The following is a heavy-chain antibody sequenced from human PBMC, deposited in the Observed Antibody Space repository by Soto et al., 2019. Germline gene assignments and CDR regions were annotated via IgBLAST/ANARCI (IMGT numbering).Heavy chain of an antibody. J-gene: IGHJ4*02. D-gene: IGHD6-19*01. V-gene: IGHV3-48*02. CDR3: ARETVLSSSGWSYYFDF. CDR2: ISGSGGTI. Sequence: EVQLVESGGGMVQPGGSLRVSCAASGFTLSSYSMHWVRQAPGKGLEWVSYISGSGGTIYYADSVKGRFTISRDNAKNSLAAKMNSLTDEDTAVYFCARETVLSSSGWSYYFDFWGQGTRVTVSS. CDR1: GFTLSSYS.